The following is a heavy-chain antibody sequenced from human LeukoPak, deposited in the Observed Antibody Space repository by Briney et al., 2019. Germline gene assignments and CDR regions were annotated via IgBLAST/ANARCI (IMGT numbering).Heavy chain of an antibody. D-gene: IGHD7-27*01. Sequence: SETLSLTCTFSGDSISDYYWSWIRQPAGKGLEWIGRIYTSGSTSYNPSLKSRVPISLDRSKNQFSLKLTSVTAAGTAVYYWASLPWGARYLDHWGQGTLVTVSS. J-gene: IGHJ4*02. CDR3: ASLPWGARYLDH. V-gene: IGHV4-4*07. CDR2: IYTSGST. CDR1: GDSISDYY.